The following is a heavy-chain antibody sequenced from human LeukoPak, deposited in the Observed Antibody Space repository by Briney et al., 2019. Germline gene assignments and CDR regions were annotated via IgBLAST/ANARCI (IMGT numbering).Heavy chain of an antibody. CDR1: GGSISSGSYY. J-gene: IGHJ4*02. CDR2: IYTSGST. Sequence: PSQTLSLTCTVSGGSISSGSYYWSWIRQPAGKGLEWIGRIYTSGSTNYNPSLKSRVTISVDTSKNQFSLKLSSVTAADTAVYYCARHRRRGSYSRIFDYWGQGTLVTVSS. D-gene: IGHD1-26*01. CDR3: ARHRRRGSYSRIFDY. V-gene: IGHV4-61*02.